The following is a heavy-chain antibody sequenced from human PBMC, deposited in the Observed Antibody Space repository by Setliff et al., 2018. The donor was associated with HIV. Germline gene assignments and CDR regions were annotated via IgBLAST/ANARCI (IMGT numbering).Heavy chain of an antibody. CDR2: IYTTGTT. J-gene: IGHJ4*02. V-gene: IGHV4-61*09. CDR1: GSIRSGTYY. Sequence: LSLTCSGSIRSGTYYWTWIRQPAGKGLEWVGHIYTTGTTNYNPSLQSRVTISLDTSKKQFSLNLTSVTAADTAIYYCARGRRLFGSGLAYYWGQGSLVTVSS. D-gene: IGHD3-10*01. CDR3: ARGRRLFGSGLAYY.